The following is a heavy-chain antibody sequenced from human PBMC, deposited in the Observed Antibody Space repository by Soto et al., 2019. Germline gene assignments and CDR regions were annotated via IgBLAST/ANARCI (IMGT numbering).Heavy chain of an antibody. V-gene: IGHV3-23*03. Sequence: LRHACRASEFTIRDHCMNCVRQDTGKRLEWASFIDLSGTTTYYRDSVKGRFTIFKDKSMNTVYLQMNSLTVEDASVYYCRRDRVPDDIYCFHYWRQGGPVTASS. CDR1: EFTIRDHC. CDR2: IDLSGTTT. CDR3: RRDRVPDDIYCFHY. J-gene: IGHJ4*02.